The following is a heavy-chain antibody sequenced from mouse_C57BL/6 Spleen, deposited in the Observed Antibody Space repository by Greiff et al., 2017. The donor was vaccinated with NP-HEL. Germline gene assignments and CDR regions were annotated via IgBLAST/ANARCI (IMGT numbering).Heavy chain of an antibody. CDR1: GYAFSSSW. CDR3: ARENYYGSSYAAY. D-gene: IGHD1-1*01. CDR2: IYPGDGDT. Sequence: QVQLKQSGPELVKPGASVKISCKASGYAFSSSWMNWVKQRPGKGLEWIGRIYPGDGDTNYNEKFKGKATLTADTSSSTAYMQLSSLTSEDSAVYYCARENYYGSSYAAYWGQGTLVTVSA. V-gene: IGHV1-82*01. J-gene: IGHJ3*01.